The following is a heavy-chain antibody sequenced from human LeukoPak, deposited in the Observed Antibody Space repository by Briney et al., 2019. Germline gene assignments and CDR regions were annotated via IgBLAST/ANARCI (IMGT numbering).Heavy chain of an antibody. CDR3: ARARITIFGGLRY. CDR1: GFTFSSYW. Sequence: GGSLRLSCAASGFTFSSYWMSWVRQAPGKGLEWVANINQDGSEKYYVDSVKGRSTISRDNAKNSLYLQMNSLRAEDTAVYYCARARITIFGGLRYWGQGTLVTVSS. D-gene: IGHD3-3*01. V-gene: IGHV3-7*01. J-gene: IGHJ4*02. CDR2: INQDGSEK.